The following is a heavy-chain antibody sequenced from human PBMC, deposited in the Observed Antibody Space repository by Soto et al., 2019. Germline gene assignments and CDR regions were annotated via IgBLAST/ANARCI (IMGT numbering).Heavy chain of an antibody. V-gene: IGHV4-59*08. CDR2: ISYSGST. CDR1: GGSISSYY. Sequence: SETLSLTCTVSGGSISSYYWSWIRQPPGKGLEWIGYISYSGSTSYNPSLKSRVTISVDTSKNQFSLKLSSVTAADTAVYYCARSHTVTNPNWFDPWGQGTLVTVSS. J-gene: IGHJ5*02. D-gene: IGHD4-4*01. CDR3: ARSHTVTNPNWFDP.